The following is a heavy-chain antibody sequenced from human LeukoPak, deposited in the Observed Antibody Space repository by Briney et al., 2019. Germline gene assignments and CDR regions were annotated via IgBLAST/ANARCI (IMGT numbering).Heavy chain of an antibody. J-gene: IGHJ4*02. CDR3: ARVLRYCGGDCYDY. Sequence: ASVKVSCKASGYTFTGYYMHWVRRAPGQGLEWMGRINPNSGGTNYAQKFQGRVTMTRDTSISTAYMELSRLRSDDTAVYYCARVLRYCGGDCYDYWGQGTLVTVSS. V-gene: IGHV1-2*06. D-gene: IGHD2-21*01. CDR2: INPNSGGT. CDR1: GYTFTGYY.